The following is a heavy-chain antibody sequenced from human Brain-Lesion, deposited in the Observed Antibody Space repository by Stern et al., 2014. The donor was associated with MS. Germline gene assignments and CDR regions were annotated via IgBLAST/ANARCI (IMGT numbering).Heavy chain of an antibody. CDR2: IYYSGTT. J-gene: IGHJ4*02. Sequence: QVQLVESGPGLVKPSQTLSLTCTVSGGSISSGNYYWSWIRQHPGQGLEWIGHIYYSGTTAYNPSLKSRVTIPGDTSKNQFSLKLGFVTAPDTAVYNCARERGMIAFGGYIDYWGQETRVTASP. D-gene: IGHD3-16*01. CDR1: GGSISSGNYY. CDR3: ARERGMIAFGGYIDY. V-gene: IGHV4-31*03.